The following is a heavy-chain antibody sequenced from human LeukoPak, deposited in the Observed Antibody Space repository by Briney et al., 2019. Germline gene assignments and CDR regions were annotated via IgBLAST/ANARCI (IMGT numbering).Heavy chain of an antibody. CDR1: GFTFSSYG. Sequence: GGSLRLSCAAPGFTFSSYGMHWVRQAPGKGLEWVAFIRYDGSNKYYADSVKGRFTISRDNSKNTLYLQMNSLRAEGTAVYYCAKMYRLGHDYWGQGTLVTVSS. V-gene: IGHV3-30*02. D-gene: IGHD3-9*01. CDR3: AKMYRLGHDY. CDR2: IRYDGSNK. J-gene: IGHJ4*02.